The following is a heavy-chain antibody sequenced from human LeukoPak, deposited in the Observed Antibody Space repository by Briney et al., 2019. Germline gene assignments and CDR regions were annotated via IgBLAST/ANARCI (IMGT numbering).Heavy chain of an antibody. Sequence: AEPLSLTCTVSGGSISCYYGSWIQQPPGEGVEWMGNNSYSGTTNYNPSLKSRVTISVDTSINPFSLKLSTVTAADTAVYYCARTNYDFWSGIPGMFDPWGQGTLVTVSS. J-gene: IGHJ5*02. CDR2: NSYSGTT. V-gene: IGHV4-59*08. CDR3: ARTNYDFWSGIPGMFDP. CDR1: GGSISCYY. D-gene: IGHD3-3*01.